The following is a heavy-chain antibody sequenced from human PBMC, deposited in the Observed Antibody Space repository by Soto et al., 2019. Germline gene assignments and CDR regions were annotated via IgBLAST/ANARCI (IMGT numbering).Heavy chain of an antibody. Sequence: PGASLKISCKGSGYNFASHWISWVRQMPGKGLEWMGRIDPSGSYTNYSPPFRGHVTISADASINSAYLQWSSLKASDTAMYFCTREEYNWNWFDPWGQGTLVTVSS. CDR1: GYNFASHW. J-gene: IGHJ5*01. V-gene: IGHV5-10-1*01. CDR3: TREEYNWNWFDP. D-gene: IGHD1-1*01. CDR2: IDPSGSYT.